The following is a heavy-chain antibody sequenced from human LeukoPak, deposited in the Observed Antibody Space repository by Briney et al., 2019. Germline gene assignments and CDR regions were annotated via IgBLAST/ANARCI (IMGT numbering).Heavy chain of an antibody. CDR2: ISGSGDYT. Sequence: GGSLRLSCAASGFTFSSHGMSWVRQAPGKGLEWVSTISGSGDYTYYADSVKGRFTISRDNSKNTLYLQMNSLRVEDTAIYYCAEVTYGSGTYGAFDSWGQGTLVTVSS. CDR1: GFTFSSHG. CDR3: AEVTYGSGTYGAFDS. D-gene: IGHD3-10*01. J-gene: IGHJ4*02. V-gene: IGHV3-23*01.